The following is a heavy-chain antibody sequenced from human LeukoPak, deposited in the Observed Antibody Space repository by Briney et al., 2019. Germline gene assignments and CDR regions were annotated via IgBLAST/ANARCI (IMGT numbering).Heavy chain of an antibody. Sequence: PSETLSLTCTVSGGSISSGGYYWSWIRQHPGKGLEWIGYIYYSGSTYYNPSLKSRVTISVDTSKNQFSLKLSSVTAADTAVYYCATTLPGVVATMQTYYYYYGMDVWGQGTTVTVSS. D-gene: IGHD5-12*01. CDR1: GGSISSGGYY. J-gene: IGHJ6*02. V-gene: IGHV4-31*03. CDR3: ATTLPGVVATMQTYYYYYGMDV. CDR2: IYYSGST.